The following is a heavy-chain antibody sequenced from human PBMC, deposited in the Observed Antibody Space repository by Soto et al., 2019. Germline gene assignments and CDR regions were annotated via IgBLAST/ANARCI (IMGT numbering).Heavy chain of an antibody. J-gene: IGHJ4*02. D-gene: IGHD2-2*01. CDR3: ARVDQLSDYFDY. CDR2: IYHSGST. V-gene: IGHV4-30-2*01. CDR1: GGSISSGGYS. Sequence: SETLSLTCAVSGGSISSGGYSWSWIRQPPGKGLEWIGYIYHSGSTYYNPSLKSRVTISVDRSKNQFSLKLSSVTAADTAVYYCARVDQLSDYFDYWGQGTLVTVSS.